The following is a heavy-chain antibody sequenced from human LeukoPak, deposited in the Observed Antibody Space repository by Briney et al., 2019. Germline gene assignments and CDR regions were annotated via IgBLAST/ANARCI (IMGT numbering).Heavy chain of an antibody. D-gene: IGHD3-3*01. J-gene: IGHJ6*03. CDR3: ARIVGYDFWSGYYPHYYYYYMDV. V-gene: IGHV3-7*01. Sequence: GGSLRLSCAASGFTFSSYWMSWVRQAPGKGLEWMANIKQDGSEKYYVDSVKGRFTISRDNAKNSLYLQMNSLRAEDTAVYYCARIVGYDFWSGYYPHYYYYYMDVWGKGTTVTVSS. CDR1: GFTFSSYW. CDR2: IKQDGSEK.